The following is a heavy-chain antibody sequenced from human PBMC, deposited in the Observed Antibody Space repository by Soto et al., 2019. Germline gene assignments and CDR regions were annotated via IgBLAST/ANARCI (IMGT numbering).Heavy chain of an antibody. CDR3: ARGPTDYYDISANCFLDY. J-gene: IGHJ4*02. V-gene: IGHV1-18*01. Sequence: QVPLVQSGAEVNKPGASVKVSCKASGYTFITYGVSWVRQAPGQGLDWLGWISTYNGNTRYAERLQGRVTMTTDTTTNTAYMELRNLRSDDTAVYYCARGPTDYYDISANCFLDYWGQGTLVTVSS. D-gene: IGHD3-22*01. CDR1: GYTFITYG. CDR2: ISTYNGNT.